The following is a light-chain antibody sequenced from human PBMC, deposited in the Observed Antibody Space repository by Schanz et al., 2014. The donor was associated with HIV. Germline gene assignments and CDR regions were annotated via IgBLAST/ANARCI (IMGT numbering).Light chain of an antibody. V-gene: IGLV1-47*01. CDR3: AAWDDSLSGRV. Sequence: QSVLTQPPSASGTPGQGVTISCSGISSNIGRNYIYWYQQLPGTAPKLLIYRNNQRPSGVPDRFSGSKSGTSASLAISGLRSEDEADYYCAAWDDSLSGRVFGGRTKLTVL. CDR2: RNN. CDR1: SSNIGRNY. J-gene: IGLJ3*02.